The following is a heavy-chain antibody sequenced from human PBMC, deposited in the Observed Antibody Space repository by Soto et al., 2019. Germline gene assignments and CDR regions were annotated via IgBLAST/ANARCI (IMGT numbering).Heavy chain of an antibody. J-gene: IGHJ4*02. CDR1: GGSISSSHW. CDR3: ARDLHYDFWRGSRKGHYFDY. V-gene: IGHV4-4*02. D-gene: IGHD3-3*01. Sequence: SETLSLTCDVSGGSISSSHWWSWVRQSPGKGLEWIGEIYHGGSTNYNPSLKSRVTISIDKSKNRFSLNLSAVTAADTAVYYCARDLHYDFWRGSRKGHYFDYWGQGTLVTVSS. CDR2: IYHGGST.